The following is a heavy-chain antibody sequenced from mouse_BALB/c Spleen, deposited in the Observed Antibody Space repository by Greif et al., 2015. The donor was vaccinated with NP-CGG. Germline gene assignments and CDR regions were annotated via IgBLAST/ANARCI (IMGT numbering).Heavy chain of an antibody. V-gene: IGHV7-3*02. Sequence: EVKLMESGGGLVQPGGSLRLSCATSGFTFTDYYMSWVRQPPGKALEWLGFIRNKANGYTTEYSASVKGRFTISRDNSQSILYLQMNTLRAEDSATYYCARENGNYFDYWGQGTTLTVSP. J-gene: IGHJ2*01. CDR1: GFTFTDYY. D-gene: IGHD2-1*01. CDR3: ARENGNYFDY. CDR2: IRNKANGYTT.